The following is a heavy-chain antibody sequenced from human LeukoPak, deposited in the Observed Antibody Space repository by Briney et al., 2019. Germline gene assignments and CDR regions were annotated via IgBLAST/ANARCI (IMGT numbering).Heavy chain of an antibody. CDR3: AKDSRYFDWLLGDY. D-gene: IGHD3-9*01. CDR1: GFTFSSYA. CDR2: ISGSGGST. V-gene: IGHV3-23*01. J-gene: IGHJ4*02. Sequence: PGGSLRLFCAASGFTFSSYAMSWVRQAPGKGLEWVSAISGSGGSTYYADSVKGRFTISRDNSKNTLYLQMNSLRAEDTAVYYCAKDSRYFDWLLGDYWGQGTLVTVSS.